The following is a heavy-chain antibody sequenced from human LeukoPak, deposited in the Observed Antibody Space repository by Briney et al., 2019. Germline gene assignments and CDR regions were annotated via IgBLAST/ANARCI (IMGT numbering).Heavy chain of an antibody. D-gene: IGHD2-8*01. Sequence: GESLKISCKGSGYSFTSYWIGWVRQMPGKGLEWMGIIYPGDSDTRYSPSFQGQVTISADKSISTAYLQWSSLKTSDTAMCYCARRARACTNGVCYAYYMDVWGKGTTVTVSS. CDR3: ARRARACTNGVCYAYYMDV. V-gene: IGHV5-51*01. CDR1: GYSFTSYW. CDR2: IYPGDSDT. J-gene: IGHJ6*03.